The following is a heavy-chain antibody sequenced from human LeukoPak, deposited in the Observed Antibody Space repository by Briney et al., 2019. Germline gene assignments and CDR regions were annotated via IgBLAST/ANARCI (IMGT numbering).Heavy chain of an antibody. J-gene: IGHJ5*02. CDR3: TVFGDSNH. CDR2: IYENGGTT. CDR1: GFTFRSHA. V-gene: IGHV3-23*01. D-gene: IGHD4-17*01. Sequence: GGSLRLSCVGSGFTFRSHAMSWVRQAPEKGLEFVSGIYENGGTTYYADSVKGRFSISRDNSKNTLYLQMDSLRGEDTAVYYCTVFGDSNHWGQGTLVTVSS.